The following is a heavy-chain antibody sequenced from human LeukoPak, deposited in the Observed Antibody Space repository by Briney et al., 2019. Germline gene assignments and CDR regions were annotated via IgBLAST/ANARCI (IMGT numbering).Heavy chain of an antibody. D-gene: IGHD3-22*01. CDR2: ISGSGGST. V-gene: IGHV3-23*01. Sequence: GGSLRLSCAASGFTFSNYAMSWVRQASGKGLEWVSVISGSGGSTYYADSVKGRVTISRDNSKNTLYLQMNSLRAEDTAVYYRAKQYLPRGTMTDFDYWGQGTLVTGSS. CDR3: AKQYLPRGTMTDFDY. J-gene: IGHJ4*02. CDR1: GFTFSNYA.